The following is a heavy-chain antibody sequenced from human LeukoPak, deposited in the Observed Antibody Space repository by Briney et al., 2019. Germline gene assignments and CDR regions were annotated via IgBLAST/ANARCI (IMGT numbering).Heavy chain of an antibody. J-gene: IGHJ5*02. CDR2: IYYSGST. D-gene: IGHD2-2*02. Sequence: PSETLSLTCTVSGGSISSYYWSWIRQPPGKGLEWIGYIYYSGSTNYNPSLKSRVTISVDTSKNQFSLKLSSVTAADTAVYYCARTFAADTPIDPWGQGTLVTVSS. CDR1: GGSISSYY. CDR3: ARTFAADTPIDP. V-gene: IGHV4-59*01.